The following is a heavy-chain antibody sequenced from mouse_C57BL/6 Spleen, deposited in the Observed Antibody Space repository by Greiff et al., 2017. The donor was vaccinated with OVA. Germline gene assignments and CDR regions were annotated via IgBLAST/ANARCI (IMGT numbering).Heavy chain of an antibody. Sequence: EVMLVESGGGLVQPGGSMKLSCAASGFTFSDAWMDWVRQSPEKGLEWVAEIRNKANNHATYYAESVKGRFTISRDDSKSSVYLQMNSLRAEDTGIYYCTRRNYYGSSYAMDYWGQGTSVTVSS. V-gene: IGHV6-6*01. D-gene: IGHD1-1*01. CDR3: TRRNYYGSSYAMDY. CDR2: IRNKANNHAT. J-gene: IGHJ4*01. CDR1: GFTFSDAW.